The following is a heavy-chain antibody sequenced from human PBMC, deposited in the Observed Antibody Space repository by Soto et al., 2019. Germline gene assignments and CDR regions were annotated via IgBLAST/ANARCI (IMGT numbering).Heavy chain of an antibody. J-gene: IGHJ6*02. CDR2: ISYDGSNK. D-gene: IGHD3-3*01. CDR3: ANGVWRGPMDG. Sequence: QVQLVESGGGVVQPGRSLRLSCAASGFTFSSYGMHWVRQAPGKGLEWVAVISYDGSNKYYADSVKGRFTISRDNSKNAIYLQMNSLRAEDAAVYYCANGVWRGPMDGWGQGTTVTVSS. V-gene: IGHV3-30*18. CDR1: GFTFSSYG.